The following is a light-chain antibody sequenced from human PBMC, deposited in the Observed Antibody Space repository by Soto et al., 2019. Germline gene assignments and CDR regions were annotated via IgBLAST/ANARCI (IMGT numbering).Light chain of an antibody. CDR2: GNS. J-gene: IGLJ2*01. CDR3: QSYDSSLSVV. Sequence: QSALTQPPLVSGAPGQRVTISCTGSSSNIGAGYDVHWYQQLPGTAPKLLIYGNSNRPSGVPDRFSGSKSGTSASLAITGLQAEDEADYYCQSYDSSLSVVFGGGTKVTVL. CDR1: SSNIGAGYD. V-gene: IGLV1-40*01.